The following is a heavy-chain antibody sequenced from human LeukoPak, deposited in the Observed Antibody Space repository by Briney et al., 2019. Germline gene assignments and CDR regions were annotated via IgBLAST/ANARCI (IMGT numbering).Heavy chain of an antibody. CDR2: ITGISTST. CDR1: GFTVSSNY. D-gene: IGHD3-10*01. Sequence: PGGSLRLSCAASGFTVSSNYMSWVRQAPGKGLEWVSTITGISTSTYDADSGKGRCPIPRDTSKNTLYLQMNSLRAEDTAVYYCAKGFYGSRYWYFDRWGRGTLVTVSS. CDR3: AKGFYGSRYWYFDR. V-gene: IGHV3-23*01. J-gene: IGHJ2*01.